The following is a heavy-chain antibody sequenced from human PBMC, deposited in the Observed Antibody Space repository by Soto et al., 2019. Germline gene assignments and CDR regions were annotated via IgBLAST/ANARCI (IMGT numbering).Heavy chain of an antibody. D-gene: IGHD3-16*01. CDR2: IKQDGSEK. CDR3: ARDLFEAARRGEYAFDI. J-gene: IGHJ3*02. Sequence: GGSLRLSWAASAFTFSIYWMSWVRQAPGKGLEWVANIKQDGSEKYYVDSVKGRFTISRDNAKNSLYLQMNSLRAEDTAVYYCARDLFEAARRGEYAFDIWGQGTMVTVSS. CDR1: AFTFSIYW. V-gene: IGHV3-7*03.